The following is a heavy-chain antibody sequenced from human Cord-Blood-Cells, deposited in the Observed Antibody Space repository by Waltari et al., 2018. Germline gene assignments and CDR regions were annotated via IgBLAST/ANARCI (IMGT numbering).Heavy chain of an antibody. J-gene: IGHJ4*02. V-gene: IGHV1-24*01. Sequence: QVQLVQSGAEVKKPGASVKVSCKVSGYTLTELSMHWVRQAPGKGLEWMGGFDPEEGETIYAQKFQGRVTMTEDTSTDTAYMELSSLRSEETAVYYCATANYDFWSGKLKNGFDNDYWGQGTLVTVSS. CDR3: ATANYDFWSGKLKNGFDNDY. CDR1: GYTLTELS. D-gene: IGHD3-3*01. CDR2: FDPEEGET.